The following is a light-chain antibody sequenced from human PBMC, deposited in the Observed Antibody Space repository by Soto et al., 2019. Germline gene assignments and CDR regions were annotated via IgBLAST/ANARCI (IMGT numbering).Light chain of an antibody. CDR3: QSHDSSLSGHVV. Sequence: QSVLTQSPSVSGAPGQRVTISCTGSSSNIGAGYDVHWYQQLPGTAPKLLIYGNSNRPSGVPDRFSGSKSGTSASLAITGLQAEDEADYYCQSHDSSLSGHVVFGGGTKLTVL. J-gene: IGLJ2*01. V-gene: IGLV1-40*01. CDR1: SSNIGAGYD. CDR2: GNS.